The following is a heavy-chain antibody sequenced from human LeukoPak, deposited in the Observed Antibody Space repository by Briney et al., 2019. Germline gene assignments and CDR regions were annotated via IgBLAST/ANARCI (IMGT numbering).Heavy chain of an antibody. V-gene: IGHV3-30*04. Sequence: PGRSLRLSCAASGFTFSSYAMHWVRQAPGKGLEWVAVISYDGSNKYYADSVKGRFTISRDNSKNTLYLQMNSLRAEDTAVYYCARDRPGDSSGFSGLLDYWGQGTLVTVS. D-gene: IGHD3-22*01. CDR1: GFTFSSYA. J-gene: IGHJ4*02. CDR3: ARDRPGDSSGFSGLLDY. CDR2: ISYDGSNK.